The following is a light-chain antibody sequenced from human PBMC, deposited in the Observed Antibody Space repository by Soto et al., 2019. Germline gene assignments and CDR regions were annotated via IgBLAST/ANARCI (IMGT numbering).Light chain of an antibody. CDR2: AAS. J-gene: IGKJ3*01. Sequence: DIQLTQSPSFLSASVGDRVTITCRASQGISSYLAWYQQKPGKAPKLLIYAASTLQSGVPSRFSGIGSGTEFTLTISSLQPEDSATYYCQQLNSYPLTFGPGTKVDIK. CDR1: QGISSY. V-gene: IGKV1-9*01. CDR3: QQLNSYPLT.